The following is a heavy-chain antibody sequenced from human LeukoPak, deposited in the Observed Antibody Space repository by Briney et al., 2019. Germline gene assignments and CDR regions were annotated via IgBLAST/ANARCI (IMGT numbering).Heavy chain of an antibody. CDR3: ARHTTVGGSLRFDY. J-gene: IGHJ4*02. Sequence: GESLKISCKGSGYGFSSYWIGWVRQMPGKGLGYMGIICPGDSDTRYSQSFQGQVTISADKSITTAYLQLSSLKASDTAMYYCARHTTVGGSLRFDYWGQGTLVSVSS. D-gene: IGHD4-23*01. CDR1: GYGFSSYW. V-gene: IGHV5-51*01. CDR2: ICPGDSDT.